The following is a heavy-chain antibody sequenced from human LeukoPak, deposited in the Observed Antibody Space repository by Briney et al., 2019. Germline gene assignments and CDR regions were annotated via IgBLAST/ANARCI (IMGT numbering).Heavy chain of an antibody. CDR2: INWNGGST. CDR1: GFTFDDYG. V-gene: IGHV3-20*04. Sequence: GGSLRLSCAASGFTFDDYGMSWVRQAPGKGLEWVSGINWNGGSTGYADSVKGRFTISRDNAKNSLYLQMNSLRAEDTALYYCAKSGSFGVTGNCFDPWGQGTLVTVSS. D-gene: IGHD3-10*01. CDR3: AKSGSFGVTGNCFDP. J-gene: IGHJ5*02.